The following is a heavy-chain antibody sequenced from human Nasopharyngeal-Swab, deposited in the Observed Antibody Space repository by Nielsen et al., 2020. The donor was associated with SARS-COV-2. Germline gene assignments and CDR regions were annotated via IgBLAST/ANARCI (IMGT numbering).Heavy chain of an antibody. D-gene: IGHD3-10*01. CDR2: ISSSSSTS. CDR1: AFTISSNG. V-gene: IGHV3-48*01. CDR3: AKERYQYGSGRYPRDFDQ. Sequence: GESLKISCAASAFTISSNGMHWVRQAPGKGLEWVAYISSSSSTSYYADSVKGRFTISRDNPKNSLHLQMNSLRPEDTALYYCAKERYQYGSGRYPRDFDQWGQGTLVTVSS. J-gene: IGHJ4*02.